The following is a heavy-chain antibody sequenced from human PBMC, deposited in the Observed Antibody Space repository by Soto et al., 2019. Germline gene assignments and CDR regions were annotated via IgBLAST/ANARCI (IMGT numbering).Heavy chain of an antibody. V-gene: IGHV1-18*01. CDR1: GGTFSSYG. Sequence: ASVKASCKSSGGTFSSYGISWVRQAPGQGLEWMGWISAYNGNTNYAQKLQGRVTMTTDTSTSTAYMELRSLRSDDTAVYYCARGGNGSGSLYYYYGMDVWGQGTTVTVSS. CDR2: ISAYNGNT. J-gene: IGHJ6*02. D-gene: IGHD3-10*01. CDR3: ARGGNGSGSLYYYYGMDV.